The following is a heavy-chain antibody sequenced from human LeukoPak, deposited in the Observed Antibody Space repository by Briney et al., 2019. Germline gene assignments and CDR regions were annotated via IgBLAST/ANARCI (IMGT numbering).Heavy chain of an antibody. CDR3: VREGDTAMITPHFDY. CDR1: GFTFRSYS. Sequence: GGSLRLSCAASGFTFRSYSMNWVRQPLGKGLEWVSSVSSRSTYIYYADSVRGRFTISRDDAKSSPYLQMNSLRAEDTAVYYCVREGDTAMITPHFDYWGQGTLVTVSS. D-gene: IGHD5-18*01. V-gene: IGHV3-21*01. CDR2: VSSRSTYI. J-gene: IGHJ4*02.